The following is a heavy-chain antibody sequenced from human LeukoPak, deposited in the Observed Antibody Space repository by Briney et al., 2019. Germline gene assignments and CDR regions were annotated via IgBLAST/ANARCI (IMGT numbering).Heavy chain of an antibody. J-gene: IGHJ4*02. CDR1: GYTXSGYY. CDR2: INTNSGGT. D-gene: IGHD4-11*01. V-gene: IGHV1-2*02. Sequence: ASVKVSCKASGYTXSGYYMHGVRQAPGQGLEWMGWINTNSGGTNYAQKFQGRVTMTRDTSISTAYMELSRLRSDDTAVYYCARWMTTVITPDYWGQGTLVTVSS. CDR3: ARWMTTVITPDY.